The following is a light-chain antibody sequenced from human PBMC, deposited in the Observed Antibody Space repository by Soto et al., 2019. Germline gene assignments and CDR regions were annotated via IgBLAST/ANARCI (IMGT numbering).Light chain of an antibody. Sequence: ESGSTQSPGTLSLSPGERAPLSCKARQSVSSNYLAWHQQKPGQAHRLLIYGAYTRATGIPDRFSGSGSGTDFTLTIRRLEPADSAVYYGQQYGSSPTWTVGQGTKVDIK. CDR2: GAY. J-gene: IGKJ1*01. CDR3: QQYGSSPTWT. V-gene: IGKV3-20*01. CDR1: QSVSSNY.